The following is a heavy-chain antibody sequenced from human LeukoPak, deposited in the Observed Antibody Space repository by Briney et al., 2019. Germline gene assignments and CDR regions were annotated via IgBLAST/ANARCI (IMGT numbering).Heavy chain of an antibody. CDR2: VYTTGAGST. V-gene: IGHV4-38-2*02. CDR3: ARGQIYDYWTPVSWKFDL. J-gene: IGHJ2*01. Sequence: SETLSLTCTVSGFSFTSGYFWGWIRQPPGKGLELIGNVYTTGAGSTYHNPSLKSRVTVSSDTSKNQVSLKLNSVTAADTAVYYCARGQIYDYWTPVSWKFDLWGRGTLVTVSS. CDR1: GFSFTSGYF. D-gene: IGHD3-3*01.